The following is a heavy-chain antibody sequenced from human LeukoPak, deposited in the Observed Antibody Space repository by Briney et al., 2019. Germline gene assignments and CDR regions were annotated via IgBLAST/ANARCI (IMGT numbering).Heavy chain of an antibody. Sequence: GGSLRLSCASSGFTFSTYWMHWAREAPGKGLVWVSLINSDGSTTHYADPVKGRFTISRDNAKNSLYMQMNSLRAEDTAVYYCARVMSASVWRSYGSYYYYYYMDIWGKGTTVTVSS. D-gene: IGHD3-16*01. CDR1: GFTFSTYW. CDR2: INSDGSTT. J-gene: IGHJ6*03. V-gene: IGHV3-74*01. CDR3: ARVMSASVWRSYGSYYYYYYMDI.